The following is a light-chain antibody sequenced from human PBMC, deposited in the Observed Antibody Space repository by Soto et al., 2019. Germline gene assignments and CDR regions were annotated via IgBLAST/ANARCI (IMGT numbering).Light chain of an antibody. Sequence: DIQMTQSPSTLSASVGDRVTITCRASQSISSWLAWYQQKPGKAPKLLIYKASSLESGVPSRFSGSGSGPEFTLTISSLQPDDFATYYCQQYHSYPRTFGQGTKVELK. CDR2: KAS. CDR1: QSISSW. J-gene: IGKJ1*01. CDR3: QQYHSYPRT. V-gene: IGKV1-5*03.